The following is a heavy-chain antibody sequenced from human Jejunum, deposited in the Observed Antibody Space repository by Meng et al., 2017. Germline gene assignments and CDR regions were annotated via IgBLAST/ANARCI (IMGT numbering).Heavy chain of an antibody. CDR2: INGVGSDT. Sequence: GGPLRFPCAASGFTFSSFALTGVRQAPGKGLHWVSGINGVGSDTYYADSVNGRFTISRDNSKNTLYLQMNSLRDEDMAVYYCAKVSYYDGSGSSYFLDAFDAWGQGTMVTVSS. V-gene: IGHV3-23*01. CDR3: AKVSYYDGSGSSYFLDAFDA. J-gene: IGHJ3*01. D-gene: IGHD3-22*01. CDR1: GFTFSSFA.